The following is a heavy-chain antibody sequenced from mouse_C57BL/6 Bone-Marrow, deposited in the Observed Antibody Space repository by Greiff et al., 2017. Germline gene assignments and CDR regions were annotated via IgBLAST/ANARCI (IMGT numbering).Heavy chain of an antibody. J-gene: IGHJ2*01. Sequence: EVQLQESGPGLVKPSQTVFLTCTVTGISITTGNYRWSWIRQFPGNKMEWIGYIYYSGTITYNPSLTSRTTITRDTPKNQFFLEMNSLTAEDTATYYCARDSYYERGGFDYWVQGTTLTVSS. CDR1: GISITTGNYR. D-gene: IGHD2-4*01. V-gene: IGHV3-5*01. CDR3: ARDSYYERGGFDY. CDR2: IYYSGTI.